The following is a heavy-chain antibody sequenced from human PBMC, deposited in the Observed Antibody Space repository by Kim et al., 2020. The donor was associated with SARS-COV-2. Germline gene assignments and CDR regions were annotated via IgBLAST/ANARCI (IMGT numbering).Heavy chain of an antibody. CDR3: ARGANVMITPWDWYDGLHSFDY. CDR2: ISAYNGNT. D-gene: IGHD3-16*01. Sequence: ASVKVSCKASGYTFTSYGISWVRQAPEQGLEWMGWISAYNGNTNYAQKLQGRVTMTTDTSTSTAYMELRSLRSDDTAVYYCARGANVMITPWDWYDGLHSFDYWGQGTLVTVSS. CDR1: GYTFTSYG. V-gene: IGHV1-18*01. J-gene: IGHJ4*02.